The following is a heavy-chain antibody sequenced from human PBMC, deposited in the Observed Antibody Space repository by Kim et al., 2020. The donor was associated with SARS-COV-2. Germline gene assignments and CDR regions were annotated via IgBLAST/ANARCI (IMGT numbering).Heavy chain of an antibody. J-gene: IGHJ3*02. CDR2: VFYTGNT. Sequence: SETLSLTCAVSGVSFSSTTYYWGWIRQPPGKGLEWIGSVFYTGNTYYTPSLKSRLTISLDTSKSQFFLRLTSVAAADTAVYYCVRIQYLFD. D-gene: IGHD3-10*01. CDR3: VRIQYLFD. CDR1: GVSFSSTTYY. V-gene: IGHV4-39*07.